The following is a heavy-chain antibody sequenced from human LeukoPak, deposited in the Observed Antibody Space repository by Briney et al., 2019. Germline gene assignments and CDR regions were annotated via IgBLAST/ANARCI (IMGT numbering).Heavy chain of an antibody. D-gene: IGHD4-23*01. CDR2: ISGSGTNT. CDR3: AKEYYGGWGDD. Sequence: GGSLRLSFAASGFTFISSAMTSVPQTPGQGLGWVSSISGSGTNTYYADSVKGRFTISRDNSNSTLYLQVNSLRAEDTALYYCAKEYYGGWGDDWGEGALVTVSS. CDR1: GFTFISSA. J-gene: IGHJ4*02. V-gene: IGHV3-23*01.